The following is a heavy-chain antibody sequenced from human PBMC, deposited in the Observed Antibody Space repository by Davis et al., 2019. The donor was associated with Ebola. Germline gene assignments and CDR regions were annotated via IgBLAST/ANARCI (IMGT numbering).Heavy chain of an antibody. CDR2: ISAYNGNI. Sequence: AASVKVSCKASGYTFTRYCITWVRQAPGQGLEWMGWISAYNGNIKYAQKFQGRVTMTTDTSTSTAYMELRNLRSEDTAVYYCARDTGMVTDYYEDVWGQGTTVTVSS. V-gene: IGHV1-18*01. J-gene: IGHJ6*03. D-gene: IGHD3-10*01. CDR3: ARDTGMVTDYYEDV. CDR1: GYTFTRYC.